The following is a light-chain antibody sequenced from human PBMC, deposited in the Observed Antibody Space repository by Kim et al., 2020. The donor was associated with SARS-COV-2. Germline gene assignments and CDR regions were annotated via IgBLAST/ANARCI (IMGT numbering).Light chain of an antibody. CDR3: QQFNTYPYT. V-gene: IGKV1-13*02. CDR2: DAS. CDR1: QGISDA. J-gene: IGKJ2*01. Sequence: AIQLTQSPSSLSASVGDRVTITCRAGQGISDALAWYQQKPGRPPKPLISDASSLESGVPLRFSGSGSGTDFTLTISSLQSEDFATYYCQQFNTYPYTFGQGTKLEI.